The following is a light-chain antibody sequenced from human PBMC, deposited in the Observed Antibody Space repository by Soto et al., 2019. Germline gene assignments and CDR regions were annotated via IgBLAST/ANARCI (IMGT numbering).Light chain of an antibody. J-gene: IGKJ1*01. CDR3: QQYNNWPGT. Sequence: EIVMTQSPATLSVSPGERATLSCRASQSVSSNLAWYQQKPGQAPMLLIYGASTRATGIPARFSGSESGTEFTHTVSSLQSEDFPVYYCQQYNNWPGTFGQGTKVEIK. CDR1: QSVSSN. V-gene: IGKV3-15*01. CDR2: GAS.